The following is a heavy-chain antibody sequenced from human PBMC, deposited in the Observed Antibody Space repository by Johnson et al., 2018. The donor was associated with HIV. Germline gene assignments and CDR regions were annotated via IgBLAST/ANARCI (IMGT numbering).Heavy chain of an antibody. CDR1: GFTFRSYA. J-gene: IGHJ3*02. CDR3: ARLCSGCADAFDM. Sequence: QMLLVESGGGVVQPGRSLNLSCAASGFTFRSYAMHWVRQAPGKGLEWVTLISHDGINKYYADSVKGRFTISKDNSKSTLYVQMNRLTVDDTAVYYCARLCSGCADAFDMWGQGTMVTVS. D-gene: IGHD3-10*02. CDR2: ISHDGINK. V-gene: IGHV3-30-3*01.